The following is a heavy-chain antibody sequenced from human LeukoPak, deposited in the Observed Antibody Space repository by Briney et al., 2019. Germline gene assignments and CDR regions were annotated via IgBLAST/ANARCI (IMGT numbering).Heavy chain of an antibody. CDR2: IYSGGST. CDR1: GFTVSSNY. J-gene: IGHJ4*02. D-gene: IGHD4-17*01. CDR3: VKGGTVTTFDY. Sequence: GGSLRLSCAASGFTVSSNYMSWVRQAPGKGLEWVSVIYSGGSTYYADSVKGRFTISRDNSKNTLYLQMSSLRAEDTAVYYCVKGGTVTTFDYWGQGTLVTVSS. V-gene: IGHV3-53*05.